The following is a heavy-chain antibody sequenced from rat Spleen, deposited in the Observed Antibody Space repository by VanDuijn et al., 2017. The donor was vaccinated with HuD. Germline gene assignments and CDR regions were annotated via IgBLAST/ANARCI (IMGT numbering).Heavy chain of an antibody. CDR1: GFSLTTHH. J-gene: IGHJ2*01. CDR2: IWSGGST. Sequence: QVRLKESGPGLVQPSQTLSLTCTVSGFSLTTHHVSWVRQPPGKGLEWIGEIWSGGSTDYNSELKSRLSISRDTSKSQVLLKMNSLRPEDSAMYFCARSAKYYYDGSYYYVHFDYWGQGVMVTVSS. V-gene: IGHV2-15*01. D-gene: IGHD1-12*02. CDR3: ARSAKYYYDGSYYYVHFDY.